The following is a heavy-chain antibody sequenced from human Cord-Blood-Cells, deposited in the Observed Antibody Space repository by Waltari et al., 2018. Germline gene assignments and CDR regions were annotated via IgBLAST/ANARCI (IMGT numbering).Heavy chain of an antibody. CDR3: ATESPRYSSSPTDY. Sequence: QVQLVQSGAEVKKPGASVKVSCKVSGYTLTELSMQWVRRGPGKGLEWMGGFDPEDGETIYAQKFQGRVTMTEDTSTDTAYMELSSLRSEDTAVYYCATESPRYSSSPTDYWGQGTLVTVSS. CDR2: FDPEDGET. V-gene: IGHV1-24*01. D-gene: IGHD6-6*01. J-gene: IGHJ4*02. CDR1: GYTLTELS.